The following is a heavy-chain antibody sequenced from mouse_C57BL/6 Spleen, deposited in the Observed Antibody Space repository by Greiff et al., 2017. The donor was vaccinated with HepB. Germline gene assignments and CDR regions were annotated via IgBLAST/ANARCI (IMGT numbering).Heavy chain of an antibody. J-gene: IGHJ2*01. CDR1: GYSITSGYD. V-gene: IGHV3-1*01. Sequence: EVKLQESGPGMVKPSQSLSLTCTVTGYSITSGYDWHWIRHFPGNKLEWMGYISYSGSTNYNPSLKSRISITHDTSKNHFFLKLNSVTTEDTATYYCARGGYGYLFDYWGQGTTLTVSS. D-gene: IGHD2-2*01. CDR2: ISYSGST. CDR3: ARGGYGYLFDY.